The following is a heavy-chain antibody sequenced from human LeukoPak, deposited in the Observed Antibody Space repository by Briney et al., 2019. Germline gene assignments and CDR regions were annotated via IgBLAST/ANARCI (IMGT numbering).Heavy chain of an antibody. J-gene: IGHJ6*03. Sequence: ASVKVSCKASGYSFTNYVIISWVRQAPGQGLEWMGWISAYNGNTEYVQNLQGRVTMTTDTPTGTAYMELRSLRFDDTAVYYCARGMGYNYYYMDVWGKGTTVTVSS. CDR3: ARGMGYNYYYMDV. V-gene: IGHV1-18*01. D-gene: IGHD2-8*01. CDR1: GYSFTNYV. CDR2: ISAYNGNT.